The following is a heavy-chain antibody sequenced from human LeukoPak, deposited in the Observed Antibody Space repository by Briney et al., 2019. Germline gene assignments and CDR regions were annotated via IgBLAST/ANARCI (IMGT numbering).Heavy chain of an antibody. CDR2: MYTTETP. CDR1: GGSINSYY. D-gene: IGHD1-26*01. V-gene: IGHV4-4*07. J-gene: IGHJ4*02. CDR3: ARAPMVGATILPHF. Sequence: SSETLSLTCTVSGGSINSYYWSWIRQPAGKGLEWIGRMYTTETPNYNPSLKSRVTMSVDTSKNQFSLRLTSVTAADTAVYYCARAPMVGATILPHFWGQGTLVTVSS.